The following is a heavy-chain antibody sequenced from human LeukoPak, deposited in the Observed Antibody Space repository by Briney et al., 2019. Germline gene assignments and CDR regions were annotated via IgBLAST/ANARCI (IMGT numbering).Heavy chain of an antibody. Sequence: GGSLRLSCAASGFSFSSYAMSWVRQAPGKGLEWVSSISGSGDNTYYAESVKGRFTISRDNSKNTLFLQMNSLRAEDTAVFYCAKRSGYTAGWFFDFWGQGTLVTVSS. V-gene: IGHV3-23*01. CDR3: AKRSGYTAGWFFDF. CDR2: ISGSGDNT. D-gene: IGHD5-12*01. J-gene: IGHJ4*02. CDR1: GFSFSSYA.